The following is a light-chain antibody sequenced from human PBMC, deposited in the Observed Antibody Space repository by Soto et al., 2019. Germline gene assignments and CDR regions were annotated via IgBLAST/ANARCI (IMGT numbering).Light chain of an antibody. CDR2: EVS. CDR3: SSYTTRSTPV. CDR1: SSDVGIYNY. V-gene: IGLV2-14*01. Sequence: SLLTQPASVSGSPGQSISICCTGSSSDVGIYNYVSWYQQHPGQVTNLIIYEVSNRPSGVSNRFSGSKSGNTASLTISGLKAEDEADYYWSSYTTRSTPVFGTGTTATVL. J-gene: IGLJ1*01.